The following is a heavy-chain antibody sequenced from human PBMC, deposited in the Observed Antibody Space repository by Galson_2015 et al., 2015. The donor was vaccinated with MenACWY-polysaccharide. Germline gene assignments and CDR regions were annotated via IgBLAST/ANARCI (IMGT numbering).Heavy chain of an antibody. V-gene: IGHV1-8*01. CDR3: ARIIARKYTFADS. CDR1: GYKFTSYD. J-gene: IGHJ4*02. CDR2: MNPNSGNT. Sequence: SVKVSCKASGYKFTSYDINWVRQATGQGLEWMGWMNPNSGNTGYAQKFQGRVTMTSSSAMTTAYMELSSLRSEDTAVYYCARIIARKYTFADSWGREPWSPSPQ. D-gene: IGHD2-21*01.